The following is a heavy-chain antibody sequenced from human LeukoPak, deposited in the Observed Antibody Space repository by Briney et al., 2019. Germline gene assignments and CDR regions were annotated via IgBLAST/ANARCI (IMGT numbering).Heavy chain of an antibody. CDR1: GGTFISYA. D-gene: IGHD6-6*01. CDR2: IIPIFGTA. Sequence: SVKVSCKASGGTFISYAISWVRQAPGQGLEWMGGIIPIFGTANYAQKFQGRVTITADESTSTAYMELSSLRSEDTAVYYCAREGKYSSSSSFNYYYYGMDVWGQGTTVTVSS. V-gene: IGHV1-69*01. J-gene: IGHJ6*02. CDR3: AREGKYSSSSSFNYYYYGMDV.